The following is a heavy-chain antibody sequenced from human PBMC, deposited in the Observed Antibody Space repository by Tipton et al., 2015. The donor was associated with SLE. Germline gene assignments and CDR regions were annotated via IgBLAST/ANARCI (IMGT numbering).Heavy chain of an antibody. CDR2: ITSSSSYT. Sequence: SLRLSCAASGFTFSDYYMSWIRQAPGKGLEWVSYITSSSSYTNYADSVKGRFTVSRDNAKNSLYLQMNSLRAEDTAVYYCARDFYDAKYSSSWFPDAFDIWGQGTMVTVSS. J-gene: IGHJ3*02. V-gene: IGHV3-11*06. CDR3: ARDFYDAKYSSSWFPDAFDI. CDR1: GFTFSDYY. D-gene: IGHD6-13*01.